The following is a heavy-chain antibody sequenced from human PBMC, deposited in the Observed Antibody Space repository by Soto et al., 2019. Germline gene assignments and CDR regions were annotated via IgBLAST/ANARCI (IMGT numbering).Heavy chain of an antibody. J-gene: IGHJ4*02. D-gene: IGHD2-2*01. CDR2: ISYDGSNK. CDR3: AKTIVPAASERFVGFDY. Sequence: GGSLRLSCAASGFTSSSYGMHWVRQAPGKGLEWVAVISYDGSNKYYADSVKGRFTISRDNSKNTLYLQMNSLRAEDTAVYYCAKTIVPAASERFVGFDYWGQGTLVTVSS. CDR1: GFTSSSYG. V-gene: IGHV3-30*18.